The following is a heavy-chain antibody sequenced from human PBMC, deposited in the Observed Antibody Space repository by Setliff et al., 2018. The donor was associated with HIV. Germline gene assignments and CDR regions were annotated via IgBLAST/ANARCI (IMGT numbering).Heavy chain of an antibody. CDR1: GGSFSGHF. CDR3: ASLLVFPAGGLFDF. J-gene: IGHJ4*01. V-gene: IGHV4-34*01. D-gene: IGHD1-26*01. Sequence: SETLSLTCAVYGGSFSGHFRTWIRQPPGKGLEWIGNINPNGDTNYNYISSMKGRLTLSLDTSKNQFSLTLRSVTAADTAVYYCASLLVFPAGGLFDFWGHGNLVTVSS. CDR2: INPNGDT.